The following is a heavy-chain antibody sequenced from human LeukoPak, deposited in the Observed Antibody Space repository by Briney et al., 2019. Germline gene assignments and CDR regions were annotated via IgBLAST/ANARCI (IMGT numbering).Heavy chain of an antibody. D-gene: IGHD6-13*01. V-gene: IGHV3-23*01. Sequence: GGSLRLSCAVSGFTFSSYDMSWVRQAPGKGLEWVSGISGSGGSTYYADSVKGRFTISRDTSKNALYLQMNSLRVEDTAVYYCAKARRQQLVLYYFDYWGQGTLVTVSS. J-gene: IGHJ4*02. CDR3: AKARRQQLVLYYFDY. CDR2: ISGSGGST. CDR1: GFTFSSYD.